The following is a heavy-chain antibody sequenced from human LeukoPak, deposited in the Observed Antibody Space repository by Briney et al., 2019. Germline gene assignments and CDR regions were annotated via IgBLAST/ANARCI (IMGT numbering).Heavy chain of an antibody. Sequence: GGSLRLSCAASGFTFSSYGMHWVRQAPGKGLEWVAVISYDGSNKYYADSVKGRFTISRDNSKNTLYLQMNSLRAEDTAVYYCAKGRNPWSNSNAFDIWGQGTMVTVSS. CDR3: AKGRNPWSNSNAFDI. D-gene: IGHD1-26*01. CDR1: GFTFSSYG. V-gene: IGHV3-30*19. CDR2: ISYDGSNK. J-gene: IGHJ3*02.